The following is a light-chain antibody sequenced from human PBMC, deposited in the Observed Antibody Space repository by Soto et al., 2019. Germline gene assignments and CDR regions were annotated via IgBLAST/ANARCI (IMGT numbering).Light chain of an antibody. CDR2: TNN. CDR3: QPYESRLSAYV. V-gene: IGLV1-40*01. CDR1: SSNIGAGYD. Sequence: QSVLTQPPSVSGAPGQRVTISCTGSSSNIGAGYDVHWYLQVPGTAPKLLVYTNNNRPSGVPDRFSGSKSDTSASLAITGLQAEDEADYYCQPYESRLSAYVFGTGTKVTVL. J-gene: IGLJ1*01.